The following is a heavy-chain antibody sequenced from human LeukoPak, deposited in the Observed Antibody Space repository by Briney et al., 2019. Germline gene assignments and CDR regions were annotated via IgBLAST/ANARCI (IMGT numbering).Heavy chain of an antibody. V-gene: IGHV1-3*02. CDR1: GYTFTNYA. Sequence: GASVKVSCKASGYTFTNYALHWVRQAPGQRLEWMGWTDGATGNTRFSQDFQGRLTITIDTSASTAYMELSSLRSEDTAVYYCARAIDGNMDVWGKGTTVTVSS. CDR2: TDGATGNT. CDR3: ARAIDGNMDV. J-gene: IGHJ6*03.